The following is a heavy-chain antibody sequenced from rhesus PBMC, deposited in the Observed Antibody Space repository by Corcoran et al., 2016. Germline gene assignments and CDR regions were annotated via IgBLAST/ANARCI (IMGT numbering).Heavy chain of an antibody. CDR2: INGNSRST. Sequence: QVQLQESVPGLVKPSETLSLTCTVSGASISSYWWSWIRQPPGKGLGWIGGINGNSRSTHTNPAIKSRVTITIGPSKDQVSLELRSVAAADTAVYYLAVGTLGRGWGGYFDYWGQGVLVTVSS. J-gene: IGHJ4*01. CDR3: AVGTLGRGWGGYFDY. CDR1: GASISSYW. V-gene: IGHV4-80*01. D-gene: IGHD6-31*01.